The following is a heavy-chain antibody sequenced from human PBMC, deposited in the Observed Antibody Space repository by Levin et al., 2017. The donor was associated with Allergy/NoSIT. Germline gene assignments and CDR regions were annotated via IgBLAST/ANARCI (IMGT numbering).Heavy chain of an antibody. V-gene: IGHV3-21*01. D-gene: IGHD2-8*01. Sequence: GGSLRLSCAASGFTFSNYNMNWVRQAPDSVRGRFTISRDNAKSSLYLQMNSLRAEDTAVYYCARGGVPDYWGQGTLVTVSS. J-gene: IGHJ4*02. CDR1: GFTFSNYN. CDR3: ARGGVPDY.